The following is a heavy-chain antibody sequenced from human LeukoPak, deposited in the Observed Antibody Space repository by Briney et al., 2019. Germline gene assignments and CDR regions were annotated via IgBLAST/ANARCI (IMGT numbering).Heavy chain of an antibody. CDR1: GYTFTGYY. Sequence: ASVKVSCKASGYTFTGYYMHWVRQAPGQGLEWMGWINPNSGGTNYAQKFQGRVTMTRDTSISTAYMELSRLRSDDTAVYYCARAWTGWGSYYYYYMDVWGKGTTVTVSS. J-gene: IGHJ6*03. D-gene: IGHD3/OR15-3a*01. V-gene: IGHV1-2*02. CDR3: ARAWTGWGSYYYYYMDV. CDR2: INPNSGGT.